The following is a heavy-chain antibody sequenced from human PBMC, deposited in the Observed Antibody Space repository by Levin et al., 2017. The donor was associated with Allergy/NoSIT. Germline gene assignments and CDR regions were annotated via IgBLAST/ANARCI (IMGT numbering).Heavy chain of an antibody. D-gene: IGHD1-7*01. CDR2: TYYRSKWYN. CDR1: GDSVSSNSAA. Sequence: RPSETLSLTCAISGDSVSSNSAAWNWIRQSPSRGLEWLGRTYYRSKWYNDYAVSVKSRITINPDTSKNQFSLQLNSVTPEDTAVYYCASGRRLTGTSYYYGMDVWGQGTTVTVSS. V-gene: IGHV6-1*01. J-gene: IGHJ6*02. CDR3: ASGRRLTGTSYYYGMDV.